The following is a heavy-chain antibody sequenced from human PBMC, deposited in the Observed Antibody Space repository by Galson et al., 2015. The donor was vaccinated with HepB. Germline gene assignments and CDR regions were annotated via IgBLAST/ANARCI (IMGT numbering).Heavy chain of an antibody. D-gene: IGHD2-15*01. CDR2: IKSKTDGGTT. CDR3: TTQDIVVVVAAKVDY. CDR1: GFTFSNAW. V-gene: IGHV3-15*01. Sequence: SLRLSCAASGFTFSNAWMSWVRQAPGKGLEWVGRIKSKTDGGTTDYAAPVKGRFTISRDDSKNTLYLQMNSLKTEDTAVYYCTTQDIVVVVAAKVDYWGQGTLVTVSS. J-gene: IGHJ4*02.